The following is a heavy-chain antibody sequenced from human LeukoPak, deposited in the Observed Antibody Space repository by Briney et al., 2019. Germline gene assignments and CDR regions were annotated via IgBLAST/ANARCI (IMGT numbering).Heavy chain of an antibody. CDR2: INPNRGGT. V-gene: IGHV1-2*02. D-gene: IGHD6-13*01. Sequence: ASVKVSCKASGYTFTGYYMHWVRQAPGQGLEWMGWINPNRGGTNYAQRFQGRVTMTRDTSIGTAYMELSSLRAEDTAVYYCARSGSSWYGSFGYWGQGTLVTVSS. CDR1: GYTFTGYY. CDR3: ARSGSSWYGSFGY. J-gene: IGHJ4*02.